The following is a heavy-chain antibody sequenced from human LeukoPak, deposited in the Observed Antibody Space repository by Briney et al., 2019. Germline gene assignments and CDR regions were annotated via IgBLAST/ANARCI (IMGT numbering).Heavy chain of an antibody. CDR2: INTNTGNP. D-gene: IGHD2-2*01. CDR3: ARGAYCSSTSCYRYYYGMDV. CDR1: GYTFTSYA. J-gene: IGHJ6*02. V-gene: IGHV7-4-1*02. Sequence: ASVKVSCKASGYTFTSYAMNWVRQAPGQGLEWMGWINTNTGNPTYAQGFTGRFVFSLDTSVSTAYLQISSLKAEDTAVYYCARGAYCSSTSCYRYYYGMDVWAKGPRSPSP.